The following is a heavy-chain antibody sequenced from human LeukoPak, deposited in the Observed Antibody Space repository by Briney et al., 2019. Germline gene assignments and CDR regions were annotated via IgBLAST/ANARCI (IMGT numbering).Heavy chain of an antibody. CDR2: IYYSGST. D-gene: IGHD3-3*01. CDR1: GGSISSSSYY. V-gene: IGHV4-39*07. J-gene: IGHJ5*02. Sequence: SQTLSLTCTVSGGSISSSSYYWGWIRQPPGKGLEWIGSIYYSGSTYYNPSLKSRVTISVDTSKNQFSLKLSSVTAADTAVYYCASGPPIFGVVEYLNWFDPWGQGTLVTVSS. CDR3: ASGPPIFGVVEYLNWFDP.